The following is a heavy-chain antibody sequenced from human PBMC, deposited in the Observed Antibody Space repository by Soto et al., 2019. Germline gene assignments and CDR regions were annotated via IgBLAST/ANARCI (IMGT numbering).Heavy chain of an antibody. V-gene: IGHV1-18*01. CDR2: ISGYNGNT. J-gene: IGHJ6*02. CDR3: SRFIMVGGWFDPNYYHGMDV. D-gene: IGHD6-19*01. CDR1: GYTFSNYG. Sequence: QVQLVQSGAEVKKPGASVTVSCKTSGYTFSNYGINWVRQAPGQGLEWMGWISGYNGNTNYAQTVRGRVTMTTGTSTGTVYMELRSLKSDDTAIYYCSRFIMVGGWFDPNYYHGMDVWGQGTTVTVSS.